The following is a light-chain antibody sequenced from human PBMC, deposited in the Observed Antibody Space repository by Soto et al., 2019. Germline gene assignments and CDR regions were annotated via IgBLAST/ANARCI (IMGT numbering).Light chain of an antibody. J-gene: IGLJ1*01. CDR2: GDN. CDR1: NSNIGAAYD. CDR3: QSYDISLHNYV. Sequence: QSVLTQPPSVSGAPGQRVTISCTGDNSNIGAAYDVHWYQHFPGTPPKLLIYGDNNRPSGVPDRFSGSKSGTSASLAITRLQAEDEADYYCQSYDISLHNYVFGTGTKVTVL. V-gene: IGLV1-40*01.